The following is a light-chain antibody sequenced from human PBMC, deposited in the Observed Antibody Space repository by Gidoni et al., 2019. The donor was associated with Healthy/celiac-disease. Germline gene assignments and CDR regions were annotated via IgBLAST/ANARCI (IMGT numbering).Light chain of an antibody. CDR1: KLGDNY. Sequence: SYELTQPPSVSVSPGQTASITCSGDKLGDNYACWYQQKPGQSPVLVIYHDSQRPSGIPERFSGSNSGNTATLTISGTQAMDEADYYCQAWDISTVIFGGGTKLTVL. V-gene: IGLV3-1*01. J-gene: IGLJ2*01. CDR3: QAWDISTVI. CDR2: HDS.